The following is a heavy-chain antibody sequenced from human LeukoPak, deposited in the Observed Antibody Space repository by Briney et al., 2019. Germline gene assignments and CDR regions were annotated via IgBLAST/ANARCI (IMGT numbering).Heavy chain of an antibody. D-gene: IGHD4-17*01. J-gene: IGHJ4*02. Sequence: QSGGSLRLSCAASGFTFSSYATHWVRQAPGKGLEYVSAISSNGGSTYYANSVKGRFTISRDNSKNTLYLQMGSLRAEDMAVYYCARDPGTTVTTFSFDYWGQGTLVTVSS. CDR3: ARDPGTTVTTFSFDY. CDR1: GFTFSSYA. CDR2: ISSNGGST. V-gene: IGHV3-64*01.